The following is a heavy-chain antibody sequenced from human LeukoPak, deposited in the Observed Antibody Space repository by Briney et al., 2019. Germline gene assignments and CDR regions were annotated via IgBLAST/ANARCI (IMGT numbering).Heavy chain of an antibody. CDR3: AGLDIVVVPAAQFRGDAFDL. V-gene: IGHV4-38-2*01. CDR1: GYSISSGYY. J-gene: IGHJ3*01. Sequence: KPSETLSLTCAVSGYSISSGYYWGWIRQPPGKGLEWIGSIYHSGSTYYNPSLKSRVTISVDTSKNQFSLKLSSVTAADTAVYYCAGLDIVVVPAAQFRGDAFDLWGQGTMVTVSS. CDR2: IYHSGST. D-gene: IGHD2-2*01.